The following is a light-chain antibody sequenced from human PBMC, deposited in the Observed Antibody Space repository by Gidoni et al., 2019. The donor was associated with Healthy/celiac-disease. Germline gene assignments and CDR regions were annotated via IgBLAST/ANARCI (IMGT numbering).Light chain of an antibody. Sequence: SYVPTPPTSASVAPGQTARITCGGNNIVTKSVHWYQQKPGQAPVVVVYDDSDRPSGIPERFSGSNSGNTATLTISRVEAGDEADYYCQVWDSSSGVFGGGTKLTVL. CDR3: QVWDSSSGV. V-gene: IGLV3-21*02. CDR1: NIVTKS. J-gene: IGLJ2*01. CDR2: DDS.